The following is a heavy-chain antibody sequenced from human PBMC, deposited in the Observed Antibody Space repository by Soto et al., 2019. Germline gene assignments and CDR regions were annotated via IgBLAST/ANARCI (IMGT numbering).Heavy chain of an antibody. CDR1: GGSISSNNW. CDR3: ARLQPDTSGYYFDY. V-gene: IGHV4-4*02. CDR2: IFHSGAT. J-gene: IGHJ4*02. Sequence: QVQLQESDPGLVKPSGTLSLTCGVSGGSISSNNWWNWVRQPPGKGLEWIGEIFHSGATNYNPSLKSRVNISVDKSKNQFSRRLSSVTAADTAVYYCARLQPDTSGYYFDYWGQGTLVTVSS. D-gene: IGHD3-22*01.